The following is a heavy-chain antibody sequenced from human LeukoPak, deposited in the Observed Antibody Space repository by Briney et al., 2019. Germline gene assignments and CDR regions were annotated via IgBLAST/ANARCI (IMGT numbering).Heavy chain of an antibody. CDR2: IYRGGRI. CDR1: GFSVSRNY. J-gene: IGHJ4*02. D-gene: IGHD3-10*01. CDR3: TRDVIRGTNLGY. V-gene: IGHV3-53*05. Sequence: GGSLRLSFAASGFSVSRNYMTWVRQAPGKVLEWVSVIYRGGRIDYADSVKGRFTISRDSSKNTLYLQMNSLRAEDTAVYYCTRDVIRGTNLGYWGQGTLVTVSS.